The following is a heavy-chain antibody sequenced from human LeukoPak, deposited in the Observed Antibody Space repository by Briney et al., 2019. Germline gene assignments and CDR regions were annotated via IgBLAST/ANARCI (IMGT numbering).Heavy chain of an antibody. V-gene: IGHV3-7*01. J-gene: IGHJ4*02. CDR2: IKPDGTEI. CDR3: ARTPDGADY. CDR1: GFTFNNYW. D-gene: IGHD3-10*01. Sequence: GGSLRLSCAASGFTFNNYWMTWFRQAPGKGLEWVANIKPDGTEIYYVDSVRGRFIVSRDNAENSLYLQMNSLRVEDTAVYYCARTPDGADYWGQGTLVTVSS.